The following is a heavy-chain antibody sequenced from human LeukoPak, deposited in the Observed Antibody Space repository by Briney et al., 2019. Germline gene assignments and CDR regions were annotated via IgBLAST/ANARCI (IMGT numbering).Heavy chain of an antibody. Sequence: GGSLRLSCAASGFTFSSYAMSWVRQAPGKGLEWVSTISGSGGSTYYVDSVKGRFTISRDNSKNTLYLQMNSLRAEDTAVYYCAKDVWARQQLPPGLDYWGQGTLVTVSS. CDR3: AKDVWARQQLPPGLDY. CDR1: GFTFSSYA. CDR2: ISGSGGST. V-gene: IGHV3-23*01. D-gene: IGHD6-13*01. J-gene: IGHJ4*02.